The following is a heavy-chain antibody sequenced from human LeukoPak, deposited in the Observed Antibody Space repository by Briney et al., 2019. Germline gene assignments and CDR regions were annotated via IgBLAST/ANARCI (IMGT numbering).Heavy chain of an antibody. CDR1: GGSFSGYY. CDR3: ARGLAISPYDY. Sequence: PSETLSLTCAVYGGSFSGYYWSWIRQPPGKGLEWIGEINHSGSTNYNPSLKGRVTISVDTSKNQFSLKLSSVTAADTAVYYCARGLAISPYDYWGQGTLVTVSS. V-gene: IGHV4-34*01. CDR2: INHSGST. J-gene: IGHJ4*02. D-gene: IGHD3-9*01.